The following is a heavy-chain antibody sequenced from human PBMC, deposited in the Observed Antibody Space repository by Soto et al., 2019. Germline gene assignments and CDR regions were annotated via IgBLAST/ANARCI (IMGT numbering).Heavy chain of an antibody. D-gene: IGHD1-26*01. CDR1: GYSFTSYW. Sequence: GESLKISCKGSGYSFTSYWISWVRQMPGKGLEWMGRIDPSDSYTNYSPSFQGHVTISADKSISTAYLQWSSLKASDTAMYYCARRHDGDSGSYPLDYWGQGTLVTVSS. J-gene: IGHJ4*02. CDR2: IDPSDSYT. V-gene: IGHV5-10-1*01. CDR3: ARRHDGDSGSYPLDY.